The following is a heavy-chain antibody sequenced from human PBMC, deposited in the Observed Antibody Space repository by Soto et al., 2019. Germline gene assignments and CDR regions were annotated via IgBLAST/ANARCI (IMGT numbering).Heavy chain of an antibody. J-gene: IGHJ4*02. Sequence: QVQLVESGGGVVQPGRSLRLSCAASGFTFSSYGMHWVRQAPGKGLEWVAVISYDGSNKYYADSVKGRFTISRDNSKNTLYLQMNSLRAEDTAVYYCAKETEALLWFGELFSADYWGQGTLVTVSS. D-gene: IGHD3-10*01. V-gene: IGHV3-30*18. CDR1: GFTFSSYG. CDR3: AKETEALLWFGELFSADY. CDR2: ISYDGSNK.